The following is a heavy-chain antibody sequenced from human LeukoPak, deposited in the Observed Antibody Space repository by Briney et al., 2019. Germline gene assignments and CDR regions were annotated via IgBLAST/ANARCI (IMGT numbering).Heavy chain of an antibody. CDR3: ARHGFSSGSGWFDP. D-gene: IGHD1-26*01. CDR2: IYHSGST. Sequence: PSETLSLTCAVYGGSFSGYYWSWIRQPPGKGLEWIGSIYHSGSTYYNPSLKSRVTISVDTSKNHLSLKLSSASAADTAMYYCARHGFSSGSGWFDPWGQGTLVTVSS. J-gene: IGHJ5*02. CDR1: GGSFSGYY. V-gene: IGHV4-34*01.